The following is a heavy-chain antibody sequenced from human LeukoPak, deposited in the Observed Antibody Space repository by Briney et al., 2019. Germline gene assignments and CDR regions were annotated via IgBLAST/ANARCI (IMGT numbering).Heavy chain of an antibody. CDR3: ARTPYGSGSQLYYYYGMDV. CDR2: IYTSGST. Sequence: SETLSLTCTVSGGSISSYYWSWIRQPAGKGLEWIGRIYTSGSTNYNPSLKSRVTMSVDTSKNQFSLKLSSVTAADTAVYYCARTPYGSGSQLYYYYGMDVWGQGTTVTVSS. V-gene: IGHV4-4*07. CDR1: GGSISSYY. J-gene: IGHJ6*02. D-gene: IGHD3-10*01.